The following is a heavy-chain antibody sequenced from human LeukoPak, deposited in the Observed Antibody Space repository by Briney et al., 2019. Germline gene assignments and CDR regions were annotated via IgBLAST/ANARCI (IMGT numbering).Heavy chain of an antibody. J-gene: IGHJ4*02. D-gene: IGHD3-22*01. CDR1: GYTFIDYT. Sequence: ASVKVSCTASGYTFIDYTMHWLRQAPGQRLEWMGWINGGSGNTKYSPKFQGRVTITRDTSASTAYMELSSLRSEDTAVYYCANPRYDSSGHYYVDWGQGTLVTVSS. V-gene: IGHV1-3*01. CDR2: INGGSGNT. CDR3: ANPRYDSSGHYYVD.